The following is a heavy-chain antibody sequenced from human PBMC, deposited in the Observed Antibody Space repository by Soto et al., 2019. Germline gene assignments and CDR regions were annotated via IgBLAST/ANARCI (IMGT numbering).Heavy chain of an antibody. CDR3: ARAFSSGSGWMYYFDF. V-gene: IGHV4-4*02. J-gene: IGHJ4*02. D-gene: IGHD6-25*01. CDR1: SDSIAGENW. CDR2: IFHTGGT. Sequence: QVQLQESGPGLVKPSETLSLTCTVSSDSIAGENWWSWVRQPPGMGLEWIGEIFHTGGTNYNPSLKGRVTMEVDKSKNQFSLKLISATAADTAVYYCARAFSSGSGWMYYFDFWGQGTLVSVSS.